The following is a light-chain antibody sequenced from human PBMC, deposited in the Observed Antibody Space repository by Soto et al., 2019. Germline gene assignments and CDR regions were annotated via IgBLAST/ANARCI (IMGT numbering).Light chain of an antibody. CDR1: SGDVGAYNF. J-gene: IGLJ1*01. CDR3: SSFTRSSTYV. CDR2: EVN. Sequence: QSALTQPASVSGSPGQSITISCTGTSGDVGAYNFVSWYQQHPGKAPKVMIYEVNNRPSGVSNRFSGSKSGNTASLTISGLQAEDEADYYCSSFTRSSTYVFGSGTRSPS. V-gene: IGLV2-14*01.